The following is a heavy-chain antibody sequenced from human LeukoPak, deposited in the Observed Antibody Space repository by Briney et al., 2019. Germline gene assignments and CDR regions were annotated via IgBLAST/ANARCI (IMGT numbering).Heavy chain of an antibody. D-gene: IGHD2-21*02. CDR1: GFTFSSYS. Sequence: PGGSLRLSCAASGFTFSSYSMNWVRQAPGKGLEWVSSISSSSSYIYYADSVKGRFTISRDNAKNSLYLQMNSLRAEDTAVYYCAREGWKVTAIPRWYFDYWGQGTLVTVSS. CDR3: AREGWKVTAIPRWYFDY. J-gene: IGHJ4*02. V-gene: IGHV3-21*01. CDR2: ISSSSSYI.